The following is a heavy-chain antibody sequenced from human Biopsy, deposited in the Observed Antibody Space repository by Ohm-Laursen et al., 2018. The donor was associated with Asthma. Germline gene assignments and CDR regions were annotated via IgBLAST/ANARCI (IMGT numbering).Heavy chain of an antibody. CDR1: GFTFSSYG. CDR3: AREGGDYLSGYYYYYGMDV. D-gene: IGHD4-17*01. V-gene: IGHV3-30*03. J-gene: IGHJ6*02. Sequence: SLRLSCAASGFTFSSYGMHWVRQAPGKGLEWVAVISYDGSNKYYADSVKGRFTISRDNSKNTLYLQINSLRAEDTAVYYCAREGGDYLSGYYYYYGMDVWGQGTTVTVSS. CDR2: ISYDGSNK.